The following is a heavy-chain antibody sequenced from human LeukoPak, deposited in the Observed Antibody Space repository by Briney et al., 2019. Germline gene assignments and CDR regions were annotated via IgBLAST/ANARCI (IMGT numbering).Heavy chain of an antibody. CDR2: VSASSNI. CDR1: GFTFSSHT. Sequence: PGGSLRLSCAASGFTFSSHTMNWVRQATGKGLQWVSTVSASSNIHYSESVKGRFTISRDNARNSLYLQMNSLRDEDTAVYYCVRDALHTAHFDYWGQGTLVTVSS. CDR3: VRDALHTAHFDY. J-gene: IGHJ4*02. V-gene: IGHV3-48*02. D-gene: IGHD5-18*01.